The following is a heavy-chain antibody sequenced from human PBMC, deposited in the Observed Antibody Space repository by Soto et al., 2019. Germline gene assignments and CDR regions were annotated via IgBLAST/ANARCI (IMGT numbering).Heavy chain of an antibody. CDR3: ARDPPDVRYCSGGSCYYFDY. D-gene: IGHD2-15*01. CDR1: GFTFSSYG. V-gene: IGHV3-33*01. J-gene: IGHJ4*02. Sequence: GSLRLSCAASGFTFSSYGMHWVRQAPGKGLEWVAVIWYDGSNKYYADSVKGRFTISRDNSKNTLYLQMNSLRAEDTAVYYCARDPPDVRYCSGGSCYYFDYWGQGTLVTVSS. CDR2: IWYDGSNK.